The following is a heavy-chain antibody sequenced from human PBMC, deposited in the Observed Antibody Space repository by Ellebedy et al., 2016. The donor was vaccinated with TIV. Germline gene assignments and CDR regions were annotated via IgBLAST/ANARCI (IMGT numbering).Heavy chain of an antibody. CDR2: ISGGGGST. V-gene: IGHV3-23*01. D-gene: IGHD6-13*01. CDR1: GFTFSSYA. CDR3: ARLGVIAAAGASDY. J-gene: IGHJ4*02. Sequence: GESLKISCAASGFTFSSYAMSWVRQAPGKGLEWVSGISGGGGSTVYADSVKGRLTISRDNSKNTLSLQMNSLRAEDTAVYFCARLGVIAAAGASDYWGQGTLVIVSS.